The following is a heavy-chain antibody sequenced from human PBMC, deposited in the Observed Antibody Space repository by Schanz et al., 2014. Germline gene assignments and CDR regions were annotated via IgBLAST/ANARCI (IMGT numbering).Heavy chain of an antibody. D-gene: IGHD2-2*01. J-gene: IGHJ4*02. Sequence: VQLVESGGGVVQPGGSLRLSCEASGFTFSSYGMHWVRQAPGKGLEWVSYISSSSSTIYYADSVKGRFTISRDNAKNSLYLQMTGLRAEDTAVYYCAAHETLSTTACYPSWGQGTLVAVSS. CDR2: ISSSSSTI. CDR1: GFTFSSYG. V-gene: IGHV3-48*04. CDR3: AAHETLSTTACYPS.